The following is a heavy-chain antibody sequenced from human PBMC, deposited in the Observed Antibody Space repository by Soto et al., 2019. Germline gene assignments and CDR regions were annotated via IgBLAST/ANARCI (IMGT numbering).Heavy chain of an antibody. D-gene: IGHD3-9*01. Sequence: QITLKESGPTLVEPTQTLTLACTFSGFSLSTSEVGVGWIRQTPGKALEWLALIYWDDDKRYSPSLKSRLTITKDTSKNRVVLTMTDMDPVDTATYYCAHRVFWRPFDWSLGWFDPWGQGTLVTVSS. CDR2: IYWDDDK. V-gene: IGHV2-5*02. CDR1: GFSLSTSEVG. J-gene: IGHJ5*02. CDR3: AHRVFWRPFDWSLGWFDP.